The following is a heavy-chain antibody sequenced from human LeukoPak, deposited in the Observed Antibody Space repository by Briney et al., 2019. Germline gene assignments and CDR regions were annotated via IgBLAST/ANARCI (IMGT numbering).Heavy chain of an antibody. J-gene: IGHJ6*03. D-gene: IGHD3-10*01. CDR3: ARGGVGAVSGIYYYMDV. Sequence: ASVKVSCKASGDTFSSYGISWVRQVPGQGLEWMGGIIPVLGTTKYRQKFQGRMTIDSDSSTSTAYMALSSLTSEDTAVYYCARGGVGAVSGIYYYMDVWAKGPRSPSP. CDR2: IIPVLGTT. CDR1: GDTFSSYG. V-gene: IGHV1-69*10.